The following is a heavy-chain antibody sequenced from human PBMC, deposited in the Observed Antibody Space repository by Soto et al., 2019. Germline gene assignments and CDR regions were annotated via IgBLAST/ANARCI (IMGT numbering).Heavy chain of an antibody. CDR3: ARPFNEDSSGYYLRP. J-gene: IGHJ5*02. CDR2: INPNSGGT. Sequence: ASVKVSCKASGYTFTGYYMHWVRQAPGQGLEWMGRINPNSGGTNYAQKFQGRVTMTRDTSISTAYMELSRLRSDDTAVYYCARPFNEDSSGYYLRPWGQGTLVTVSS. D-gene: IGHD3-22*01. V-gene: IGHV1-2*06. CDR1: GYTFTGYY.